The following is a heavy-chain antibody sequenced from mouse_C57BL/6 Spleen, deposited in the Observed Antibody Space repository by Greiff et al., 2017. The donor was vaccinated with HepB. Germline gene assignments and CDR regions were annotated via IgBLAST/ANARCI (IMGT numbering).Heavy chain of an antibody. D-gene: IGHD1-1*01. CDR2: IDPENGDT. V-gene: IGHV14-4*01. J-gene: IGHJ2*01. CDR1: GFNIKDDY. Sequence: EVKLVESGAELVRPGASVKLSCTASGFNIKDDYMHWVKQRPEQGLEWIGWIDPENGDTEYASKFQGKATITADTSSNTAYLQLSSLTSEDTAVYYCTTGDYYGSRGYWGQGTTLTVSS. CDR3: TTGDYYGSRGY.